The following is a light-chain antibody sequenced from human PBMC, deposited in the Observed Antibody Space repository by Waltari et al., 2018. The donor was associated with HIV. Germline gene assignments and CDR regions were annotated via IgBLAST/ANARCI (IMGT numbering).Light chain of an antibody. CDR1: HSISSS. V-gene: IGKV1-39*01. J-gene: IGKJ4*01. Sequence: DIQMTQSPYSLSASVAHRVTITCRASHSISSSLTWDQQNPWKAHKLLIYAASIFQSGVPSRFSGSGSGTDFALTISSLQPEDFATYCCRQSFSTPLTFGGETKVAIK. CDR3: RQSFSTPLT. CDR2: AAS.